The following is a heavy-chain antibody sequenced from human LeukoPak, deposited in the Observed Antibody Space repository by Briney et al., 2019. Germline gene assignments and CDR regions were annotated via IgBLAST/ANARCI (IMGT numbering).Heavy chain of an antibody. Sequence: GGSLRLSCAASGFTFSNAWMSWVRQAPGKGLEWVGRIKSKTDGGTTDYAAPVKGRFTISRDDSKNTLYLQMNSLKTEDTAVYYCTTLGRENKYSSSSGNLDYWGQGTLVTVSS. J-gene: IGHJ4*02. CDR3: TTLGRENKYSSSSGNLDY. V-gene: IGHV3-15*01. CDR2: IKSKTDGGTT. D-gene: IGHD6-6*01. CDR1: GFTFSNAW.